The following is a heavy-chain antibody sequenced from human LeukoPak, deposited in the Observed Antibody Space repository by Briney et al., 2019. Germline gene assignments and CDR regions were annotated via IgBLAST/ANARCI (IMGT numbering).Heavy chain of an antibody. CDR1: GFTFSNFL. D-gene: IGHD2-21*01. CDR3: ARHIPFDC. V-gene: IGHV3-48*01. CDR2: ISTSGGTI. J-gene: IGHJ4*02. Sequence: GGSLRLSCAASGFTFSNFLMTWVRQAPGKGPEWVSYISTSGGTIYYADSVKGRFTISRDNAKNSLYLQMDSLRAEDTAVYYCARHIPFDCWGQGTLVTVSS.